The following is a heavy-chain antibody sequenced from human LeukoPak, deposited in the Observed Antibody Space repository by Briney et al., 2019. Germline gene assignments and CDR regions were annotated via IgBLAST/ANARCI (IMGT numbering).Heavy chain of an antibody. CDR3: ARGLDYSKVGY. CDR2: INYNGRS. Sequence: PSETLSLTCTVSGRSNSGAFSYGNGVRHPPEKGLELVGYINYNGRSYYNPSLKSRATISVDTSKTQLSLNLNCVTAADTAVYYCARGLDYSKVGYWGQGALVTVSS. V-gene: IGHV4-30-4*08. J-gene: IGHJ4*02. CDR1: GRSNSGAFSY. D-gene: IGHD4-11*01.